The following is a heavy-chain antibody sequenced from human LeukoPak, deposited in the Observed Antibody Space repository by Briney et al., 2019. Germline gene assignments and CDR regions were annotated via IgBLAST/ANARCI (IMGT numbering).Heavy chain of an antibody. CDR1: GYSISSGYY. J-gene: IGHJ6*02. D-gene: IGHD3-10*01. Sequence: PSQTLSLTCTVSGYSISSGYYWGWIRQTPGKGLEWIVSIYHSGSTYYNPFLKSRATISVDKSKNQFSLKLGSVTAAQPAVYDCARARFDGELYRYYYYYDMDVWGQGTTVTVSS. CDR2: IYHSGST. V-gene: IGHV4-38-2*02. CDR3: ARARFDGELYRYYYYYDMDV.